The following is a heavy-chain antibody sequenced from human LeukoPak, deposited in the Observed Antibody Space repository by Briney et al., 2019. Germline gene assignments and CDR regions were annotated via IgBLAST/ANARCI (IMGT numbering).Heavy chain of an antibody. Sequence: GESLKISCKGSGYSFSTYWIGWVRQMPGKGLEWIGIIYPGDSDTRYGPSFQGQVTISADKSISTAYLQWSSLKASDTAMYYCARLSDGYNHLDPWGQGTLVTVSS. V-gene: IGHV5-51*01. CDR3: ARLSDGYNHLDP. J-gene: IGHJ5*02. CDR2: IYPGDSDT. CDR1: GYSFSTYW. D-gene: IGHD5-24*01.